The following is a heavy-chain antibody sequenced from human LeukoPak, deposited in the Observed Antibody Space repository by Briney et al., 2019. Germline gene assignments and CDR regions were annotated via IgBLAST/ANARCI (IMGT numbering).Heavy chain of an antibody. CDR2: MNPNSGNT. CDR1: GYTFTSYD. Sequence: ASVKVSCKASGYTFTSYDINWVRQATGQGLEWMGWMNPNSGNTGYAQKFQGRVTITRNTSISTAYMELSSLRSEDTAVYYCARSCRGIAARPDYWGQGTLVTVSS. V-gene: IGHV1-8*03. CDR3: ARSCRGIAARPDY. J-gene: IGHJ4*02. D-gene: IGHD6-6*01.